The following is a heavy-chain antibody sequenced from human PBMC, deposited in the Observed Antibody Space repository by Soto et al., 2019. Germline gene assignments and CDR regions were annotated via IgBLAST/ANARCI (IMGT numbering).Heavy chain of an antibody. J-gene: IGHJ6*02. CDR1: GDSVSSNSAI. CDR2: TYYTSKWYN. V-gene: IGHV6-1*01. CDR3: AKVYSSGWSFYYGTDV. D-gene: IGHD6-19*01. Sequence: QVPLQQSGPGLVKPSQTLSLTCAISGDSVSSNSAIWNWFRQSPSRGLEWLGRTYYTSKWYNDYAVSVRSRISINPDTSKNQVSLLLNSVTPEDTAVYYCAKVYSSGWSFYYGTDVWGQGTTVTVSS.